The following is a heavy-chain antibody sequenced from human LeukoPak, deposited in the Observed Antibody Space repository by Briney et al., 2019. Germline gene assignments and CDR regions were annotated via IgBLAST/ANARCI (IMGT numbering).Heavy chain of an antibody. J-gene: IGHJ5*02. Sequence: GASVKVSCKASGYMFINYDINWVRQAAGQGLEWMAWMTPKTGNSGYAQKFQGRVTLTRDTSTDTAYMELSRLRSDDTAVYYCARDSGSSITWGQGTLVTVSS. V-gene: IGHV1-8*01. CDR3: ARDSGSSIT. CDR1: GYMFINYD. CDR2: MTPKTGNS. D-gene: IGHD2-2*01.